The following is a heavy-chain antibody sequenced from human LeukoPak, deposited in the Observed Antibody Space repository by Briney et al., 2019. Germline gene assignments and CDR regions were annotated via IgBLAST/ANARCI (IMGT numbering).Heavy chain of an antibody. CDR1: GFTFSSYA. J-gene: IGHJ4*02. D-gene: IGHD4-17*01. V-gene: IGHV3-7*01. Sequence: GGSLRLSCAASGFTFSSYAMSWVRQAPGNGPEWVANIKEDESEKNYVDSVRGRFTISRDSAKNSLYLQMNSLRAEDTAVYYCARGGGGLTVTSPFDYWGQGTLVTVSS. CDR2: IKEDESEK. CDR3: ARGGGGLTVTSPFDY.